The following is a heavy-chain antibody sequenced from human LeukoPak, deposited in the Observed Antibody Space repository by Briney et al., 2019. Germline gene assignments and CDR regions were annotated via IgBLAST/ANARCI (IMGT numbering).Heavy chain of an antibody. CDR3: ARDADSSSGPLNNWFDP. CDR2: INPSGGST. V-gene: IGHV1-46*01. CDR1: GYTFTSYY. D-gene: IGHD6-13*01. Sequence: ASVTVSCTASGYTFTSYYMHWVRQAPGQGLEWMGIINPSGGSTSYAQKFQGRVTMTRDTSTSTVYMELSSLRSEDTAVYYCARDADSSSGPLNNWFDPWGQGTLVTVSS. J-gene: IGHJ5*02.